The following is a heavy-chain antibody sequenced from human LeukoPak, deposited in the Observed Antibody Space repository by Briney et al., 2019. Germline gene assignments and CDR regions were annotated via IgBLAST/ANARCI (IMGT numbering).Heavy chain of an antibody. Sequence: GGSLRLSCVASGFTFDDYAMHWVRQAPGKGLEWVSGSSWNSGSIGYADSVNGRFTIHRDNAKNSLYLQMNSLRAEDMALYYCAKGSSGWYKVPFDYWGQGTLLTVPS. CDR3: AKGSSGWYKVPFDY. CDR2: SSWNSGSI. J-gene: IGHJ4*02. V-gene: IGHV3-9*03. CDR1: GFTFDDYA. D-gene: IGHD6-19*01.